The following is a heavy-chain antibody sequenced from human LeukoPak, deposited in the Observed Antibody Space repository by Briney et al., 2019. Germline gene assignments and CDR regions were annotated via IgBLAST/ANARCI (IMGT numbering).Heavy chain of an antibody. CDR3: AKEMGRAVGSFDY. Sequence: GGSLRPSCAASGFTFSSYSMNWVRQAPGKGLEWVSSISSSSSYIYYADSVKGRFTISRDNSKNTLYLQMNSLRAEDTAVYYCAKEMGRAVGSFDYWGQGTLVTVSS. D-gene: IGHD6-19*01. V-gene: IGHV3-21*04. J-gene: IGHJ4*02. CDR1: GFTFSSYS. CDR2: ISSSSSYI.